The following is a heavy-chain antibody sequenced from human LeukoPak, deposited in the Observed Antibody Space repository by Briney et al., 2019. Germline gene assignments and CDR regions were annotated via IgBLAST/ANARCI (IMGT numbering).Heavy chain of an antibody. J-gene: IGHJ4*02. D-gene: IGHD5-12*01. CDR2: ISYDGSNK. CDR1: GFTFSSYG. V-gene: IGHV3-30*18. Sequence: GGSLRLSCAASGFTFSSYGMHWVRQAPGKGLEWVAVISYDGSNKYYADSVKGRFTISRDNSKNTLYLKMNSLRAEDTAVYYCAKVHSGYDYHPADYWGQGTLVTVSS. CDR3: AKVHSGYDYHPADY.